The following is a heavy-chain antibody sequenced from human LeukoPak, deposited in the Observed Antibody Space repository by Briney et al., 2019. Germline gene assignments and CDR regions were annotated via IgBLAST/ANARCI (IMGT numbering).Heavy chain of an antibody. Sequence: GASVKVSCKASGYTFTDYYMHWVRQAPGQGLEWMGWFNPNSGGTHYAQKFQGRVTMTRDTSISTAYMELTSLTSDDTAIYYCARNHDYGDFWGQGTLVTVSS. CDR1: GYTFTDYY. CDR2: FNPNSGGT. CDR3: ARNHDYGDF. V-gene: IGHV1-2*02. J-gene: IGHJ4*02. D-gene: IGHD1-14*01.